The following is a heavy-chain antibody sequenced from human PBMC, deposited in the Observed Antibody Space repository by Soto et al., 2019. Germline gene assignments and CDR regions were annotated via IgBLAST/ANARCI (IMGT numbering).Heavy chain of an antibody. D-gene: IGHD1-1*01. J-gene: IGHJ6*02. V-gene: IGHV3-23*01. Sequence: GGSLRLSCAASGFTFSSYAMSWVRQAPGKGLEWVSAISGSGGSTYYADSVKGRFTISRDNSKNTLYLQMNSLRAEDTAVYYCAKKLERSSYYYGMDVWGQGTTVTVSS. CDR1: GFTFSSYA. CDR2: ISGSGGST. CDR3: AKKLERSSYYYGMDV.